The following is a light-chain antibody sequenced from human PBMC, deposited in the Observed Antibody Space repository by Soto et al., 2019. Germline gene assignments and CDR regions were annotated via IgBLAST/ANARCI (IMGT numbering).Light chain of an antibody. CDR2: EVT. CDR1: SSDVGGYNY. J-gene: IGLJ2*01. CDR3: SSYAGNNYFT. V-gene: IGLV2-8*01. Sequence: QSVLTQPPSASGSPGQSVTISCTGTSSDVGGYNYVSWYQQHPGKAPKVMIYEVTKRPSGVPDRFYGSKSSDTASLTVSGLQDEDEDDYYCSSYAGNNYFTFGGGTKVAVL.